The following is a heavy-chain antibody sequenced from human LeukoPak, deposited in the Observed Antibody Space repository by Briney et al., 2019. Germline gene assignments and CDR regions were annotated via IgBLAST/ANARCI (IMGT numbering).Heavy chain of an antibody. J-gene: IGHJ4*02. V-gene: IGHV3-30-3*01. D-gene: IGHD6-6*01. CDR1: GFTFSSYA. Sequence: GGSLRLSCAASGFTFSSYAMHWVRQAPGKGLEWVAVISYDGSNKYYADSVKGRFTISRDNSKNTLYLQMNSLRAEDTAVYYCARAGRVAARPRYFDYWGQGTLVTVSS. CDR2: ISYDGSNK. CDR3: ARAGRVAARPRYFDY.